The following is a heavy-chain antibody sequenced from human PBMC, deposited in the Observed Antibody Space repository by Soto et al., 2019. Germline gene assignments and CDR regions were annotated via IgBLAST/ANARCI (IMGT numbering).Heavy chain of an antibody. V-gene: IGHV4-59*01. CDR1: GSSISSYY. J-gene: IGHJ3*02. CDR2: IYYSGST. D-gene: IGHD3-10*01. Sequence: SETLSLTCTVSGSSISSYYWSWIRQPPGKGLEWIGYIYYSGSTNYNPSLKSRVTISVDTSKNQFSLKLSSVTAADTAVYYCARVWGGAFDIWGQGTMVT. CDR3: ARVWGGAFDI.